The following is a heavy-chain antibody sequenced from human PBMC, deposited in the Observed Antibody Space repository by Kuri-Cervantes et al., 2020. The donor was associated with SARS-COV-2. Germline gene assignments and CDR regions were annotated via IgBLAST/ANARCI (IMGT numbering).Heavy chain of an antibody. J-gene: IGHJ4*02. V-gene: IGHV3-9*03. CDR3: AKDTKSYDFWSGGFDY. CDR1: GFTFDDYA. Sequence: GGSLRLSCAASGFTFDDYAMHWVRQAPGKGLEWVSGISWNSGSIGYADSVKGRFTISRDNAKNSLYLQMNRLRAEDMALYYCAKDTKSYDFWSGGFDYWGQGTLVTVSS. D-gene: IGHD3-3*01. CDR2: ISWNSGSI.